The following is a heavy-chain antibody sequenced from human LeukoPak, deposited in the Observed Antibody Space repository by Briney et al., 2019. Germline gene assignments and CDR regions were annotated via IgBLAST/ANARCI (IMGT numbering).Heavy chain of an antibody. CDR1: GFTFDDYA. V-gene: IGHV3-23*01. J-gene: IGHJ4*02. CDR2: ISGSGGST. D-gene: IGHD2-21*01. Sequence: GGSLRLSCAASGFTFDDYAMHWVRQAPGKGLEWVSLISGSGGSTYYADSVKGRFTISRDNSKNTLYLQMNSLRAEDTAVYYCAKPLIGGYSDDSTDFDYWGQGTLVTVSS. CDR3: AKPLIGGYSDDSTDFDY.